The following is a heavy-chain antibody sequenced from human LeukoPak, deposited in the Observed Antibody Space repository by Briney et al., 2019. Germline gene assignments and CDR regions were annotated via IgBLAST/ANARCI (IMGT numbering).Heavy chain of an antibody. Sequence: GGSLRLSCAASGFTFSSYSMNWVRQAPGKGLEWVSSISGSSSYIYYADSVKGRFTISRDNAKNSLYLQMNSLRAEDTAVYYCARLYCSSTSCVDVWGQGTTVTVSS. D-gene: IGHD2-2*01. CDR3: ARLYCSSTSCVDV. J-gene: IGHJ6*02. V-gene: IGHV3-21*01. CDR1: GFTFSSYS. CDR2: ISGSSSYI.